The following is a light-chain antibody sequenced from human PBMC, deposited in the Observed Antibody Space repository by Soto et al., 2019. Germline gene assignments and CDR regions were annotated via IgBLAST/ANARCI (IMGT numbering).Light chain of an antibody. Sequence: DIQMTQSPSSLSASVGDRVTITCRASQGIGNDLGWYQQKPGKAPKRLIYAASSLQSGVPSRFSGSGSGTEFTLTISSLQPEDFAAYYCLQHNTYPLTFGRGTKVDIK. V-gene: IGKV1-17*01. CDR3: LQHNTYPLT. CDR2: AAS. J-gene: IGKJ1*01. CDR1: QGIGND.